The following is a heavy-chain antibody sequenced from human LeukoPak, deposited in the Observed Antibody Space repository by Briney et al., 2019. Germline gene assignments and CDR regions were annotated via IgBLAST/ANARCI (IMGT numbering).Heavy chain of an antibody. V-gene: IGHV5-51*01. Sequence: GESLKISCKGSGYSFTSYWIGWVRQMPGEGRGGIGIIYPGDSNTRYSPSFQGQVTISADKSISTAYLQWSSLKASDTAMYYCARPRYSYAMYYFDYWGQGTLVTVSS. CDR3: ARPRYSYAMYYFDY. CDR1: GYSFTSYW. D-gene: IGHD5-18*01. CDR2: IYPGDSNT. J-gene: IGHJ4*02.